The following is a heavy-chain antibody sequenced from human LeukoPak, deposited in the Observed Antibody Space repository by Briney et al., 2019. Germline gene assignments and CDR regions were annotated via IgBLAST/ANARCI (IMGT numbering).Heavy chain of an antibody. V-gene: IGHV4-39*02. D-gene: IGHD1-7*01. CDR1: GGSINSTRYY. J-gene: IGHJ5*02. CDR3: ARDLKRQVELPPVGNWFDP. CDR2: IYYSGNS. Sequence: PSETLSLTCTVSGGSINSTRYYWGWIRQPPGKGLEWIGSIYYSGNSYYNPSLKSRVTISVDTSKSQFPLKLTSVTAADTAVYYCARDLKRQVELPPVGNWFDPWGQGTLVTVSS.